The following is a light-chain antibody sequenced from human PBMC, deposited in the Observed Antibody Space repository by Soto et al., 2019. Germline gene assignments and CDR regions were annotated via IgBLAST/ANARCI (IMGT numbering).Light chain of an antibody. J-gene: IGKJ4*01. V-gene: IGKV1-5*03. CDR2: KAS. Sequence: DIQMTQSPSTLSASVGDRVTITCRAGQDLSVWLAWYQQKPGEAPKLQIYKASILQSGVPSRFSGSGSGTEFTLTINSLQPDDFATYYCQHYNSYLGGGTKVDIK. CDR1: QDLSVW. CDR3: QHYNSY.